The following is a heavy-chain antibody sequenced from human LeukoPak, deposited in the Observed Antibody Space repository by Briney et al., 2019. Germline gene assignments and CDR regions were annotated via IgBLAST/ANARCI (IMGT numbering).Heavy chain of an antibody. CDR2: ISGSGGST. CDR3: AKRPKRITIFGVVTTNWFDP. V-gene: IGHV3-23*01. D-gene: IGHD3-3*01. CDR1: GFTFSSYA. Sequence: PGGSLRLSCAASGFTFSSYAMSWVRQAPGKGLEWVSAISGSGGSTYYADSVKGRFTISRDNSKNTLYLQMNSLRAEDTAVYYCAKRPKRITIFGVVTTNWFDPWGQGTLVTVSS. J-gene: IGHJ5*02.